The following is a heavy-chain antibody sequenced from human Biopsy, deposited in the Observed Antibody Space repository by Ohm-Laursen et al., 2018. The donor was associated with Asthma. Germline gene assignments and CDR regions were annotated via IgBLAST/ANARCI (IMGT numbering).Heavy chain of an antibody. V-gene: IGHV4-31*11. Sequence: SQTLSLTCAVSGGSVSSGNNSWTWIRQPPGKGLEWIGYIYYSGSTYYNPSFKSRVSISLDTSKNQFSLSLTSVTAADTAVYHCARTTYGDDGFDPWGQGTLVTVSS. CDR3: ARTTYGDDGFDP. D-gene: IGHD4-17*01. CDR1: GGSVSSGNNS. J-gene: IGHJ5*02. CDR2: IYYSGST.